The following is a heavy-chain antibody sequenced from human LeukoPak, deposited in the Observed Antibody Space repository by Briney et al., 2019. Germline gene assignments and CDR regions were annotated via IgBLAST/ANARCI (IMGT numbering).Heavy chain of an antibody. D-gene: IGHD1-7*01. Sequence: GRSLRLSCAASGFTFSSYAMHWVRQAPGKGLEWVAVISYDGSNKYYADSVKGRFTISRDNANNTLYLQMNRLRAEDTAVYYCARDTKTTLDYWGQGTLVTVSS. J-gene: IGHJ4*02. CDR2: ISYDGSNK. V-gene: IGHV3-30*14. CDR1: GFTFSSYA. CDR3: ARDTKTTLDY.